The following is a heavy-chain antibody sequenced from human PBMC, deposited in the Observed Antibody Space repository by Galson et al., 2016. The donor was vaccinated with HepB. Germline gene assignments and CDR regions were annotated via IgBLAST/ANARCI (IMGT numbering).Heavy chain of an antibody. J-gene: IGHJ6*04. CDR3: VQGSTAPAV. CDR1: GFTFSNSG. D-gene: IGHD1-26*01. Sequence: SLRLSCAASGFTFSNSGMTWVHQAPGKGVEVVLSIRRSGDSTDYADSVKGRFTISRDNSKNTLSLQMNSLTADDTAIYYCVQGSTAPAVWGKGTTVTVSS. V-gene: IGHV3-23*01. CDR2: IRRSGDST.